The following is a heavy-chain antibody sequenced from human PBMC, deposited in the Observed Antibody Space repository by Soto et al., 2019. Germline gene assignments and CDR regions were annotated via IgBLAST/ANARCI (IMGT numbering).Heavy chain of an antibody. Sequence: QVQLVQSGGEVKKPGASVKVSCKASGYTFTNYGISWVRQAPGQGLEWMGWISAYNGNRKYAQKLQDRVTMTTDTSTNTAYMALRSLRSDDTAMNYCARVRGESEQLANYGRDAWGQGTTVTVFS. J-gene: IGHJ6*02. V-gene: IGHV1-18*01. CDR3: ARVRGESEQLANYGRDA. CDR1: GYTFTNYG. CDR2: ISAYNGNR. D-gene: IGHD6-6*01.